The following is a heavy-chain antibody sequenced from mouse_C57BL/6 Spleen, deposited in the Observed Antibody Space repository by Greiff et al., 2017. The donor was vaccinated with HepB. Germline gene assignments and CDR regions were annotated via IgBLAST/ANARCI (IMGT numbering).Heavy chain of an antibody. Sequence: QVQLQQPGAELVKPGASVKVSCKASGYTFTSYWMHWVKQRPGQGLEWIGRIHPSDSDTNYNQKFKGKATLTVDKSSSTAYMQLSSLTSEDSAVYYCAIFTTASPLFAYWGQGTLVTVSA. CDR2: IHPSDSDT. V-gene: IGHV1-74*01. CDR1: GYTFTSYW. J-gene: IGHJ3*01. CDR3: AIFTTASPLFAY. D-gene: IGHD1-2*01.